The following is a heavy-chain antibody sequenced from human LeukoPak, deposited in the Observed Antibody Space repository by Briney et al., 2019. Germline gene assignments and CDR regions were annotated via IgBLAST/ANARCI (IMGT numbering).Heavy chain of an antibody. V-gene: IGHV1-2*02. CDR1: GYTFTDYY. CDR3: AMKAVPRPRLHDAFDF. CDR2: INPNTGGT. Sequence: GASVKVSCKASGYTFTDYYIYWVRQAPGQGLEWMGWINPNTGGTNYAQNFQGRVTMTRDTSIGTAYMELSSLRSDDTAIYYCAMKAVPRPRLHDAFDFWGQGTVVSVSS. D-gene: IGHD5-24*01. J-gene: IGHJ3*01.